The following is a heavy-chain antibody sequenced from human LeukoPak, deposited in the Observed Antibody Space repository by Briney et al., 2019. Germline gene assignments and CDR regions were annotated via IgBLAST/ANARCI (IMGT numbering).Heavy chain of an antibody. CDR3: AREEYLATTLDY. CDR2: INPSGGST. CDR1: GYTFTSYY. D-gene: IGHD1-14*01. Sequence: ASVKDSCKASGYTFTSYYMHWVRQAPGQGLEWMGIINPSGGSTSYAQKFQGRVTMTRDTSTSTVYMELSSLRSEDTAVYYCAREEYLATTLDYWGQGTLVTVSS. J-gene: IGHJ4*02. V-gene: IGHV1-46*01.